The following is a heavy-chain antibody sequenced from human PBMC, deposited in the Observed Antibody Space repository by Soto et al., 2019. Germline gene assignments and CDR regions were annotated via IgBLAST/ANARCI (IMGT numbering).Heavy chain of an antibody. CDR1: GGSISTYY. CDR2: INYNGRT. CDR3: ARYAGSSWFDY. V-gene: IGHV4-59*01. Sequence: SETLSLTCTVSGGSISTYYWSWIRQPPGKGLEWIGYINYNGRTNYNPSLKSRVTMSPDTSKNQFSLKLRSVTAADTAVFYCARYAGSSWFDYWGQGTLVTVSS. J-gene: IGHJ4*02. D-gene: IGHD6-13*01.